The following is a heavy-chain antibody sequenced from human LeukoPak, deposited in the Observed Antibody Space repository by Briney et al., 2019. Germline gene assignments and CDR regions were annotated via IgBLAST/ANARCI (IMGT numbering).Heavy chain of an antibody. V-gene: IGHV3-23*01. CDR3: ATELIRDGGGDY. CDR1: GFTFSSRA. Sequence: GGSLRLSCAVSGFTFSSRAMSWVRQAPGKGLEWVSSISGSGGNTYYADSVKDRFSISRDNSKNTLYLQMNSLRAEDTAVYYCATELIRDGGGDYWGQGTLVTVSS. D-gene: IGHD3-16*01. J-gene: IGHJ4*02. CDR2: ISGSGGNT.